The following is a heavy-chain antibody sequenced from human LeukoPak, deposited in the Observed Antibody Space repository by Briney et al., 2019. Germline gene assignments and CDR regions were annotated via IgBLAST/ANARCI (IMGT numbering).Heavy chain of an antibody. D-gene: IGHD6-19*01. CDR3: ARDSSGHNWFDP. J-gene: IGHJ5*02. CDR2: IYSGGST. CDR1: GFTVSSNY. V-gene: IGHV3-66*01. Sequence: GGSLRLSCAASGFTVSSNYMSWVRQAPGKGLEWVSVIYSGGSTYYADSVKGRFTISRDNSKNTLYLQMNSLRAEDTAVYYCARDSSGHNWFDPWVQGTLVTVSS.